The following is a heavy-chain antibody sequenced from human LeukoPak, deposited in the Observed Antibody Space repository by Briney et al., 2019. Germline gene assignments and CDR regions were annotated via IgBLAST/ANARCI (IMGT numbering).Heavy chain of an antibody. CDR3: AKDFVPRGGSYFPGFDY. V-gene: IGHV3-64D*09. J-gene: IGHJ4*02. Sequence: GGSLRLSCSASGFTFSYYAMHWVRQTAGKGLEFVSGISSNGGSTYYADSLKGRFTISRDNSNNTLYLQMSSLRAEDTAVYYCAKDFVPRGGSYFPGFDYWGQGTLVIVSS. D-gene: IGHD1-26*01. CDR1: GFTFSYYA. CDR2: ISSNGGST.